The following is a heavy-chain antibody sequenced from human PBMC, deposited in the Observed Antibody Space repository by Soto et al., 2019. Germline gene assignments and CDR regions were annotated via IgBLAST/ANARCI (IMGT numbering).Heavy chain of an antibody. J-gene: IGHJ4*02. Sequence: QVQLVQSGAEVKKPGSSVKVSCKASGGTFSSYAISWVRQAPGQGLEWMGGIIPIFGTANYAQKFQCRVTITAAESTSKAYMEMSRLRSEDTAVYYCARVASAGYGEYVGYFDYWGQGTLVTVSS. CDR3: ARVASAGYGEYVGYFDY. CDR1: GGTFSSYA. V-gene: IGHV1-69*01. D-gene: IGHD4-17*01. CDR2: IIPIFGTA.